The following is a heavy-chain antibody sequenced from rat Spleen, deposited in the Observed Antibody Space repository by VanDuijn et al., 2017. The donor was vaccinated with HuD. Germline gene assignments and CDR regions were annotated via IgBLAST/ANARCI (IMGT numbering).Heavy chain of an antibody. V-gene: IGHV5S10*01. CDR2: IIYDGSGT. Sequence: EVQLVESGGGLVQPGRSLKLSCAASGFTFTDYNMAWIRQAPKKGLEWVATIIYDGSGTYYRDSVKGRFTISRDNAKNTLYLQMDSLRSEDTATYYCTRLEPGYNSNWFAYWGQGTLVTVSS. D-gene: IGHD1-4*01. CDR1: GFTFTDYN. CDR3: TRLEPGYNSNWFAY. J-gene: IGHJ3*01.